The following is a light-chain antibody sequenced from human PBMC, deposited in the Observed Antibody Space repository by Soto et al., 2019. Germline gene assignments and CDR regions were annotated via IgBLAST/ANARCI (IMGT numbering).Light chain of an antibody. CDR1: SSNIGAGYD. J-gene: IGLJ1*01. CDR2: GNN. Sequence: QAVVTQPPSVSGAPGQMVTISCTGSSSNIGAGYDVHWYQQLPGTAPKLLIYGNNNRPSGVPDRFSGSKSGTSASLAITGLQAEDEADYYCQSYDSSLSGYVFGTGTKVTVL. V-gene: IGLV1-40*01. CDR3: QSYDSSLSGYV.